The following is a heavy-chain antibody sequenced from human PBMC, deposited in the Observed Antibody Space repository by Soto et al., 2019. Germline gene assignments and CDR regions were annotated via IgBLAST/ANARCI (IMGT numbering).Heavy chain of an antibody. D-gene: IGHD2-2*01. CDR3: ARPTLYCSSTSCYASYYYGMDV. Sequence: VGSLRLSCAASGFTFSSYSMNWVRQAPGKGLEWVSSISSSSTYIYYADSVKGRFTISRDNAKSSLYLQMNSLRAEDTAVYYCARPTLYCSSTSCYASYYYGMDVWGQGTTVTVSS. CDR2: ISSSSTYI. J-gene: IGHJ6*02. V-gene: IGHV3-21*01. CDR1: GFTFSSYS.